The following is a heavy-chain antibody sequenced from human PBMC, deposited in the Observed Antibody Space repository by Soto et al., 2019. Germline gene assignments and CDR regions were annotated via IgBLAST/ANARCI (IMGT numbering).Heavy chain of an antibody. CDR2: INPNSGGT. J-gene: IGHJ6*02. Sequence: XSVKVSCKASVYSFTCYYLHWVRPAPGQGLEWMGWINPNSGGTNYAQKFQGRVTMTRDTSISTAYMELSRLRSDDTAVYYCARGDSSGIYGMDVWGQGTTVTVSS. CDR1: VYSFTCYY. V-gene: IGHV1-2*02. D-gene: IGHD6-19*01. CDR3: ARGDSSGIYGMDV.